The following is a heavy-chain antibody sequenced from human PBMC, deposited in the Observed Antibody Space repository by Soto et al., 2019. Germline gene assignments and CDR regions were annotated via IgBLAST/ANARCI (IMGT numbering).Heavy chain of an antibody. V-gene: IGHV1-18*01. CDR3: ARDVWCDGRSWYSYEPVANWFDS. J-gene: IGHJ5*01. CDR1: GYTPTSYG. CDR2: ISPYNGKT. D-gene: IGHD6-13*01. Sequence: SVKVSCKTSGYTPTSYGIRRVRKAPGQGLEWMGWISPYNGKTNYAERLQGRLTLTTDSSTSTAYMELRSLTSDDTAVYYCARDVWCDGRSWYSYEPVANWFDSWCKGTPVTVSS.